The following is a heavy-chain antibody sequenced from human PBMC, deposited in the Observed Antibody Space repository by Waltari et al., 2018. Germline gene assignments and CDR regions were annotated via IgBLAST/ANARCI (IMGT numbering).Heavy chain of an antibody. CDR3: ARETRSLTGTGFEDWFDP. J-gene: IGHJ5*02. D-gene: IGHD1-7*01. CDR2: IYHSGST. CDR1: GYSISSGYY. Sequence: QVQLQESGPGLVKPSETLSLTCAVSGYSISSGYYWVWIRQPPGTGLEWIGSIYHSGSTYYNPSLKSRVTISVDTSKNQFSLKLSSVTAADTAVYYCARETRSLTGTGFEDWFDPWGQGTLVTVSS. V-gene: IGHV4-38-2*02.